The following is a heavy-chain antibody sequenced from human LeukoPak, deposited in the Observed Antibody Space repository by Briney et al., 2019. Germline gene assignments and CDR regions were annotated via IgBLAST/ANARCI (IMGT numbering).Heavy chain of an antibody. CDR2: ISSSSSYI. D-gene: IGHD4-17*01. CDR1: GFTFSSYS. V-gene: IGHV3-21*01. Sequence: GGSLRLSCAASGFTFSSYSMNWVRQAPGKGLEWVSSISSSSSYIYYADSVKGRFTISRDNAKNSLYLQMNSLRAEATAVYYCARAPADYGDYVRWGQGTLVTVSS. CDR3: ARAPADYGDYVR. J-gene: IGHJ4*02.